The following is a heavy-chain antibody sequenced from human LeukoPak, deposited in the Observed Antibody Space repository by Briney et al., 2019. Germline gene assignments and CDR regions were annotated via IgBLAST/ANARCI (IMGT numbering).Heavy chain of an antibody. D-gene: IGHD3-22*01. CDR1: GGSFSGYY. V-gene: IGHV4-34*01. CDR3: ASGDSSGYYPPHY. J-gene: IGHJ4*02. CDR2: INHSGST. Sequence: SETLSLTCAVYGGSFSGYYWSWIRQPPGKGLEWIGEINHSGSTNYNPSLKSRVTISVDTSKNQFSLKLSSVTAADTAVYYCASGDSSGYYPPHYWGQGTLVTVSS.